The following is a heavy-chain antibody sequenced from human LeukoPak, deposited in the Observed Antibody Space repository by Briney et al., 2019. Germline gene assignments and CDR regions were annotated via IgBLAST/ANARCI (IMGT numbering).Heavy chain of an antibody. CDR1: GYSISSIHC. CDR3: ARANWKSTPQY. Sequence: PSETLSLTCTVSGYSISSIHCWGWIRQPPGKGLEWIGSICQSGSTYYSLSLKSRVIVSLDTSKNQFSLRLSSVTAADTAVYYCARANWKSTPQYWGQGTLVTVSS. D-gene: IGHD1-20*01. CDR2: ICQSGST. J-gene: IGHJ4*02. V-gene: IGHV4-38-2*02.